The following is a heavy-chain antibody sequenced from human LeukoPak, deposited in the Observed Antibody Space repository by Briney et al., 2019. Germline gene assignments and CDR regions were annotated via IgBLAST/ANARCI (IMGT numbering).Heavy chain of an antibody. D-gene: IGHD6-13*01. Sequence: GGSLRLSCAASGFTFSSYAMSWVRQAPGKGLEWVSTISGGGVTTYYADSVKGRLTISRDNSKNTVSLQMNSLRDDDTAVYFCARESPVAAVGRSWFDPWGQETLVTVSS. CDR3: ARESPVAAVGRSWFDP. CDR1: GFTFSSYA. CDR2: ISGGGVTT. V-gene: IGHV3-23*01. J-gene: IGHJ5*02.